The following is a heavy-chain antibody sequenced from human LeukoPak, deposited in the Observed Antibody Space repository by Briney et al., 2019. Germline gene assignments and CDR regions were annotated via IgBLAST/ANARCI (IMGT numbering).Heavy chain of an antibody. CDR1: GFTFSSYW. CDR3: AKDIGLGSSWYYFDY. D-gene: IGHD6-13*01. CDR2: ISWNSGSI. V-gene: IGHV3-9*01. J-gene: IGHJ4*02. Sequence: GGSLRLSCAASGFTFSSYWMSWVRQAPGKGLEWVSGISWNSGSIGYADSVKGRFTISRDNAKNSLYLQMNSLRAEDTALYYCAKDIGLGSSWYYFDYWGQGTLVTVSS.